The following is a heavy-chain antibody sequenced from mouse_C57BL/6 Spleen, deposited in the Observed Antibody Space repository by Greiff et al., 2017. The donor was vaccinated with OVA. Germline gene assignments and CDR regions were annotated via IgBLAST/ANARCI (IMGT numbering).Heavy chain of an antibody. CDR2: ISNGGGST. V-gene: IGHV5-12*01. CDR3: ARQGYDYYAMDY. D-gene: IGHD2-14*01. Sequence: EVNLVESGGGLVQPGGSLKLSCAASGFTFSDSYMYWVRQTPEKRLEWVAYISNGGGSTYYPDTVKGRFTISRDNAKNTLYLQMSRLKSEDTAMYYCARQGYDYYAMDYWGQGTSVTVSS. J-gene: IGHJ4*01. CDR1: GFTFSDSY.